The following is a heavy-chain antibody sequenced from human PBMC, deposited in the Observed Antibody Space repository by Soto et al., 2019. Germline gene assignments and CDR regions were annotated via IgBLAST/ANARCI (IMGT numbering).Heavy chain of an antibody. V-gene: IGHV1-8*01. CDR1: GYTFTSYD. D-gene: IGHD6-19*01. CDR2: MNPNSGNT. CDR3: ARYSRGWVQDYYYRMDG. Sequence: ASVKLSCKASGYTFTSYDINWVRQATGQEIEWMGWMNPNSGNTGYAQKFQGRVTMTRNTSISTAYMELSSLRSEDTAVYYCARYSRGWVQDYYYRMDGWGQRNTVAVSS. J-gene: IGHJ6*02.